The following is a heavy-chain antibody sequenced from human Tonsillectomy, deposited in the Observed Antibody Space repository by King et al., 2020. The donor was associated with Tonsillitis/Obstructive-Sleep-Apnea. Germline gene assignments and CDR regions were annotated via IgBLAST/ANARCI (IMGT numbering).Heavy chain of an antibody. CDR3: ARNYGGRSSSGLADYYYYYMDV. D-gene: IGHD6-6*01. V-gene: IGHV1-46*01. CDR1: GYTFTDFY. CDR2: INPSGDSA. J-gene: IGHJ6*03. Sequence: VQLVESGAEVKKPGASVKVSCKASGYTFTDFYVHWVRQAPGQGLEWMGVINPSGDSASYAQKFQGRVTMTRDTSTSTVYMELSSLKSEDTAVYYCARNYGGRSSSGLADYYYYYMDVWGKGTTVTGSS.